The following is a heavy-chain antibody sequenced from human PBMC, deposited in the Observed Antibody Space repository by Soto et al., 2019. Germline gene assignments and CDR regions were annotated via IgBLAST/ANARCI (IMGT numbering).Heavy chain of an antibody. CDR3: ATYTRNDYWTGSTSPNYYFDY. D-gene: IGHD3-3*01. CDR2: IASYNGNT. V-gene: IGHV1-18*01. Sequence: QVQLVQSGAEVKKPGASVKVSCKASGYRFTNHGITWVRQAPGQGLEWMGWIASYNGNTNYAQKFQGRVTMTTDISTTMTYMELKSLTSNDTAVYYCATYTRNDYWTGSTSPNYYFDYWGQGTLVTVSS. CDR1: GYRFTNHG. J-gene: IGHJ4*02.